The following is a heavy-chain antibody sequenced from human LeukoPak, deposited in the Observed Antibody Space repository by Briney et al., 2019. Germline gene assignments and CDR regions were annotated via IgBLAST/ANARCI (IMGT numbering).Heavy chain of an antibody. V-gene: IGHV1-46*01. CDR3: ARAPRWSGTTSCFDY. J-gene: IGHJ4*02. CDR2: INPTGTGT. D-gene: IGHD1-7*01. Sequence: ASVKVSCKASGYTFSNYYMHWVRQAPGQGLEWMGLINPTGTGTNYAQKFRGRVTLTRDTSTTTVYMELSSLRSEDSAVYYCARAPRWSGTTSCFDYWGQGTLVTVSS. CDR1: GYTFSNYY.